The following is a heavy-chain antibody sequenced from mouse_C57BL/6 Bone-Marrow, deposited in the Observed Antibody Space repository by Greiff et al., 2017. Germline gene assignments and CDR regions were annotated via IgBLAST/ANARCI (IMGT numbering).Heavy chain of an antibody. J-gene: IGHJ4*01. D-gene: IGHD2-3*01. V-gene: IGHV6-6*01. CDR1: GFTFSDAW. CDR2: IRNKANNHAT. Sequence: EVKVEESGGGLVQPGGSMKLSCAASGFTFSDAWLDWVCQSPEKGLEWVAEIRNKANNHATYYAESVKGRFTISRDDSKSSVYLQMNSLRAEDTGIYYCTRQDDPYYYAMDYWGQGTSVTVSS. CDR3: TRQDDPYYYAMDY.